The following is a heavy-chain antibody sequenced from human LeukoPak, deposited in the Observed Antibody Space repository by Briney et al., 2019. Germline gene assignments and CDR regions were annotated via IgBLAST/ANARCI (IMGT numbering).Heavy chain of an antibody. V-gene: IGHV4-61*02. Sequence: PSETLSLTCTVSGGSISSGSYYWSWIRQPAGKGLEWIGRIYTSGSTNYNPSLKSRVTISVATSKNHFSLKLTSVTAADTAVYYCARTFSGSYYYFYMDVWGIGTPVTVSS. J-gene: IGHJ6*03. D-gene: IGHD1-26*01. CDR2: IYTSGST. CDR3: ARTFSGSYYYFYMDV. CDR1: GGSISSGSYY.